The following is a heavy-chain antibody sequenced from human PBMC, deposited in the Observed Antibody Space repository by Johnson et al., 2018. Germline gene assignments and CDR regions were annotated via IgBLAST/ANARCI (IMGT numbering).Heavy chain of an antibody. CDR1: GFTFSDYY. CDR2: ISSSSSYI. CDR3: ARERGRWSSAFDI. J-gene: IGHJ3*02. Sequence: QVQLVESGGGLVKPGGSLRLSCAASGFTFSDYYISWIRQAPGKGLEWVSYISSSSSYIYYADSVKGRFTISRDNAKNSLYLQMNSRRAEDTAVYYCARERGRWSSAFDIWGQGTRVTVSS. V-gene: IGHV3-11*06. D-gene: IGHD5-24*01.